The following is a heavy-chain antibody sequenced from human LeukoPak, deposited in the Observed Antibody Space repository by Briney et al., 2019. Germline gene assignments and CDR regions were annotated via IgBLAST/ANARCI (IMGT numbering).Heavy chain of an antibody. CDR2: ISSSSSTI. J-gene: IGHJ4*02. CDR3: ARDTTAWVY. D-gene: IGHD4-17*01. CDR1: GFTFSTYS. V-gene: IGHV3-48*02. Sequence: GGSLRLSCAACGFTFSTYSMNWVRQDPGKGLEWVSYISSSSSTIKYADSVKGRFTISRDIANNSLYLQMNSLRDEDTAVYYCARDTTAWVYWGQGTLVTVSS.